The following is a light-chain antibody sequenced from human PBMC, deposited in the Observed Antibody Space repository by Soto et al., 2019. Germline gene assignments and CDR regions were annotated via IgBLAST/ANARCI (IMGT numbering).Light chain of an antibody. CDR1: RSDVGGYNY. CDR3: CSYAGSPRYV. Sequence: QSALTQPRSVSGSPGQSVTISCTGTRSDVGGYNYVSWYQQHPGKAPKVMIYDVSERPSGVPDRFSGSKSGNPASLTIAGLQSEDEADYYCCSYAGSPRYVFGTGTKLTVL. J-gene: IGLJ1*01. V-gene: IGLV2-11*01. CDR2: DVS.